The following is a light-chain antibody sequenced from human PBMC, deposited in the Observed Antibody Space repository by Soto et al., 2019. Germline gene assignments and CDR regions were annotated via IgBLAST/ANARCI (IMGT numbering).Light chain of an antibody. Sequence: QSVLTQPASVSGSPGQSITISCTGTSSDVGDYNYVSWYQQHPGKAPKVMIYDVSNRPSGVSNRFSGSKSGNTSSLTISGHHDEEEDDYYCRSYTSSSILVFGTGTKVTVL. CDR2: DVS. CDR3: RSYTSSSILV. V-gene: IGLV2-14*01. J-gene: IGLJ1*01. CDR1: SSDVGDYNY.